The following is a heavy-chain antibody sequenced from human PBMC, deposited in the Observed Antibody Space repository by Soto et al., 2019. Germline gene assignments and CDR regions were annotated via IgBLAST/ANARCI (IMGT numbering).Heavy chain of an antibody. D-gene: IGHD5-18*01. V-gene: IGHV4-4*02. J-gene: IGHJ4*02. CDR1: GVSIGSHDW. Sequence: QVQLQELGPGLVKPSGTLSLTCAVSGVSIGSHDWWTWVRQPPGKGLEWIGESHQSGNTNYNSSLESRVTISLDKSKNHFSLQLSSVTVADTAVYYCATRDTGRVYWGQGTLVTVSS. CDR3: ATRDTGRVY. CDR2: SHQSGNT.